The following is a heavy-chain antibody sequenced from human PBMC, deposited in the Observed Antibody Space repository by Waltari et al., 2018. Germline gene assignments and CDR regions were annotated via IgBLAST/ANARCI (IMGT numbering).Heavy chain of an antibody. CDR3: ARRITIFGVAGDAFDI. J-gene: IGHJ3*02. Sequence: QVQLQESGPGLVKPSETLSLTCTVSGGSISSYYWSWIRQTPGKGLEWIGYIYYSGSTNYNPSLKSRVTISVDTSKNQFSLKLSSVTAADTAVYYCARRITIFGVAGDAFDIWGQGTMVTVSS. CDR1: GGSISSYY. V-gene: IGHV4-59*01. CDR2: IYYSGST. D-gene: IGHD3-3*01.